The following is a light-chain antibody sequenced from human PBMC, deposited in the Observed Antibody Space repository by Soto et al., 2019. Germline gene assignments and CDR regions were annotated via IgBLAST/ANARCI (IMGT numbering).Light chain of an antibody. CDR3: QTWGTGLQVE. CDR1: SGHNAYT. J-gene: IGLJ2*01. CDR2: VDNNGIE. V-gene: IGLV4-69*02. Sequence: QLVLTQSLSTSASLGASVKITCRLSSGHNAYTIAWHQHQSEKGPRFLLQVDNNGIESRGDGIPDRFSGSSSEGDHYLTSSSLKSEDEADYYCQTWGTGLQVEFGGGTKVTVL.